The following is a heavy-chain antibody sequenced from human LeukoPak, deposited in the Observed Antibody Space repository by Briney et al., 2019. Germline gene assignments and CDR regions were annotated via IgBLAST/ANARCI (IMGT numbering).Heavy chain of an antibody. CDR2: ISYDGSNK. Sequence: PGGSLRLSCAASGLTFSSYAMHWVRQAPGKGLEWVAVISYDGSNKYYADSVKGRFTISRDNSKNTLYLQMNSLRAEDTAVYYCARVLGIQLALDYWGQGTLVTVSS. CDR3: ARVLGIQLALDY. J-gene: IGHJ4*02. D-gene: IGHD5-18*01. CDR1: GLTFSSYA. V-gene: IGHV3-30-3*01.